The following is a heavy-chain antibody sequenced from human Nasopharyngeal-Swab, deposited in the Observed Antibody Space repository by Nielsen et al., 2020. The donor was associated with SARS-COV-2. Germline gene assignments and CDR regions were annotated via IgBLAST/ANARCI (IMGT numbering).Heavy chain of an antibody. CDR3: AKPIVRGVPDYYYYYGMDV. Sequence: GESLKISCAASGFTFSDYYMSWIRQAPGKGLEWVSYISSSGSTIYYADSVKGRFTISRDNSKNTLYLQMNSLRAEDTAVYYCAKPIVRGVPDYYYYYGMDVWGQGTTVTVSS. CDR2: ISSSGSTI. D-gene: IGHD3-10*01. CDR1: GFTFSDYY. V-gene: IGHV3-11*04. J-gene: IGHJ6*02.